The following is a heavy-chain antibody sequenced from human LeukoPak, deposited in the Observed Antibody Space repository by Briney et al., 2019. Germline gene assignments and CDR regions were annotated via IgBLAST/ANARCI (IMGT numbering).Heavy chain of an antibody. V-gene: IGHV3-73*01. CDR2: VRSKANSYTT. CDR1: GFTFSVSA. CDR3: TLTLLYSSSWYG. Sequence: GGCLKLSCASSGFTFSVSAMHWVPHACPKGREWGVHVRSKANSYTTAYASSVKGRFTTSGQDSKTTAYLQMNSLKTEATVVYYCTLTLLYSSSWYGWGQGTLVTVSS. D-gene: IGHD6-13*01. J-gene: IGHJ4*02.